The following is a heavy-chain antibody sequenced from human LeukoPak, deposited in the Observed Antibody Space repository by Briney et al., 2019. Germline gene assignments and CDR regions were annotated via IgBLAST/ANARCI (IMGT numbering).Heavy chain of an antibody. CDR3: ARDEGLDSSDYSDY. D-gene: IGHD3-22*01. J-gene: IGHJ4*02. Sequence: PGGSLRLSCAASGFTFSSDWMSWVRQAPGKGLEWVANIKQDGSEKYYVDSVKGRFTIPRDNAKNSLYLQMNSLRAEDTAVYYCARDEGLDSSDYSDYWGQGTLVTVSS. CDR2: IKQDGSEK. V-gene: IGHV3-7*01. CDR1: GFTFSSDW.